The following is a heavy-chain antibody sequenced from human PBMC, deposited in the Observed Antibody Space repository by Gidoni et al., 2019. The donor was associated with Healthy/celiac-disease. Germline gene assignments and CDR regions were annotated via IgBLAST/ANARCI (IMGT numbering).Heavy chain of an antibody. J-gene: IGHJ3*02. Sequence: EVQLVESGGGLVQPGGSLRLSCAASGFTFSSYSMNWVRQAPGKGLEWVSYISSSSSTIYYADSVKGRFTISRDNAKNLLYLQMNSLRAEDTAVYYCARGAPYYYDSSGSKDDAFDIWGQGTMVTVSS. CDR1: GFTFSSYS. D-gene: IGHD3-22*01. CDR3: ARGAPYYYDSSGSKDDAFDI. CDR2: ISSSSSTI. V-gene: IGHV3-48*01.